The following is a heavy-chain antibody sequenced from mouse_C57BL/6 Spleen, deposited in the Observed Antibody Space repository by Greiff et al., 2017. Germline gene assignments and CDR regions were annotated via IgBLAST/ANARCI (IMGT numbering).Heavy chain of an antibody. D-gene: IGHD1-1*01. CDR2: IHPNSGST. J-gene: IGHJ3*01. V-gene: IGHV1-64*01. CDR3: ARSHYFGSSYEGFAY. Sequence: QVQLHQPGAELVKPGASVKLSCKASGYTFTSYWMHWVKQRPGQGLEWIGMIHPNSGSTNYNEKFKSKATLTVDKSSSTAYMQLSSLTSEDSAVYYGARSHYFGSSYEGFAYWGQGTLVTVSA. CDR1: GYTFTSYW.